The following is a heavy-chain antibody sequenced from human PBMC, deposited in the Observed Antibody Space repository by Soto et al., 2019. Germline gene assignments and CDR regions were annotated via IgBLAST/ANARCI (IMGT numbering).Heavy chain of an antibody. CDR1: GDSVSSKSSS. J-gene: IGHJ4*02. CDR3: ARTASVFDY. Sequence: SXTLSLTCAISGDSVSSKSSSWNWIRQSPSRGLEWLGRTYYRSRWYNEYAVSVKSRITINPDTSKNQFSLQLNSVTPEDTAVYYCARTASVFDYWGQGTQVTVSS. V-gene: IGHV6-1*01. CDR2: TYYRSRWYN.